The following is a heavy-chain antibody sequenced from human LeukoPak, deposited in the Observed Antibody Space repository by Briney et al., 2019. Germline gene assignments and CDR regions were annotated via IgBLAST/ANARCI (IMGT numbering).Heavy chain of an antibody. CDR3: ARQFLVGSTFHAFDL. Sequence: SETLSLTCSVSVVSMNGYYWSWLRQSAGNRLEWIGHVDSSGNTNYNPSLESRVTMSVDTSKKQFSLKLTSVTAADMPVYVCARQFLVGSTFHAFDLWGQGTRVTVSS. J-gene: IGHJ3*01. D-gene: IGHD1-26*01. V-gene: IGHV4-4*07. CDR1: VVSMNGYY. CDR2: VDSSGNT.